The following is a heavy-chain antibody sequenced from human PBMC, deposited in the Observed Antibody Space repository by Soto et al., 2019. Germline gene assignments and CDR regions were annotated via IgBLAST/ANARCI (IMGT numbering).Heavy chain of an antibody. Sequence: SVKVSCKASGFTFTSSAVQWVRQARGQRLEWIGWIVVGSGNTNYAQKFQERVTITRDMSTSTAYMELSSLRSEDTAVYYCAADLGSGWYYHYYGMDVWGQGTTVTVSS. CDR2: IVVGSGNT. V-gene: IGHV1-58*01. CDR1: GFTFTSSA. D-gene: IGHD6-19*01. CDR3: AADLGSGWYYHYYGMDV. J-gene: IGHJ6*02.